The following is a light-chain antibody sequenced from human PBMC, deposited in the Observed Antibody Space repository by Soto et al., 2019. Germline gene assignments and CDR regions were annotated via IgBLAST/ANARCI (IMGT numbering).Light chain of an antibody. CDR3: SSYTSSSTLDVV. Sequence: QSALTQPASVSGSPGQSITISCTGTSSDVGGYNYVSWYQQHPGKAPRLIIYDVSNRPSRVSNRFSGSKSGNTASLTISGLQAEDEADYYCSSYTSSSTLDVVFGGGTKLTVL. CDR2: DVS. J-gene: IGLJ2*01. CDR1: SSDVGGYNY. V-gene: IGLV2-14*01.